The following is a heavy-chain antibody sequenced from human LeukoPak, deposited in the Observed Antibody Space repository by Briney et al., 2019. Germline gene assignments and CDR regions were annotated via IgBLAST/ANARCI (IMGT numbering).Heavy chain of an antibody. D-gene: IGHD1-1*01. J-gene: IGHJ6*03. V-gene: IGHV4-59*08. Sequence: PSETLSLTCTVSGASISSSYWSWIRQSPGKGLEWIGYIHYSGSTNFNPSLKSRVTMSVDTSRTQFSLNLSSVTAADTAVYYCARLSPIQAVQHYYYHSMDVWGKGTTVTVSS. CDR3: ARLSPIQAVQHYYYHSMDV. CDR1: GASISSSY. CDR2: IHYSGST.